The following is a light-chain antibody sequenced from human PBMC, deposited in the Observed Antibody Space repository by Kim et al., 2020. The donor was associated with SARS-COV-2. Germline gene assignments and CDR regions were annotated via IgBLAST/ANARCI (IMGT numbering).Light chain of an antibody. J-gene: IGKJ1*01. CDR2: DAS. CDR1: QSISQY. CDR3: HQYSSSPWS. Sequence: ASVGDRVTITCRASQSISQYLAWYQQKPGKAPKLLVYDASSLEGGVPSRFSGSGSGTVFTLTITSLQPDDFATYYCHQYSSSPWSFGQGTKVDIK. V-gene: IGKV1-5*01.